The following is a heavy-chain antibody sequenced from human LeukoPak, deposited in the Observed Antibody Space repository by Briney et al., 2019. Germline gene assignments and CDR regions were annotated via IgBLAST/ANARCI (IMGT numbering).Heavy chain of an antibody. CDR3: ASFWMNYDILTGYPTYYFDY. Sequence: PSETLSLTCAVYGGSFSGYYWSWIRQPPGKGLEWIGEINHSGSTNYNPSLKSRVTISVDTSKNQFSLKLSSVTAADTAVYYCASFWMNYDILTGYPTYYFDYWGQGTLVTVSS. V-gene: IGHV4-34*01. CDR1: GGSFSGYY. CDR2: INHSGST. J-gene: IGHJ4*02. D-gene: IGHD3-9*01.